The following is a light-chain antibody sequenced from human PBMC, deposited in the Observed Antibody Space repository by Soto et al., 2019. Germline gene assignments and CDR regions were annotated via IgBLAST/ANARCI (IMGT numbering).Light chain of an antibody. Sequence: DIPMTQSPSTLSASVGDRVTITCRPSENINKWLAWYQQRPGTVPKLLIYQASNLESGVPARFSGSGSGTDFTLTIRSLQPEDFATYYCQHYKISTRYSCGQGTTGDIK. V-gene: IGKV1-5*03. CDR2: QAS. CDR3: QHYKISTRYS. CDR1: ENINKW. J-gene: IGKJ2*03.